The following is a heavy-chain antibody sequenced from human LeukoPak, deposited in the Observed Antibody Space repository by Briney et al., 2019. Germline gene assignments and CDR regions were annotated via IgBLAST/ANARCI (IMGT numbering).Heavy chain of an antibody. V-gene: IGHV1-2*02. D-gene: IGHD4-17*01. Sequence: ASVKVSCKASGYTFTGYYMHWVRQAPGQGLEWMGWINPNSGGTNYAQKFQGRVTMTRDTSISTAYMELRSLRSDDTAVYYCARRTVTSADDWFDPWGQGTLVTVSS. CDR1: GYTFTGYY. J-gene: IGHJ5*02. CDR3: ARRTVTSADDWFDP. CDR2: INPNSGGT.